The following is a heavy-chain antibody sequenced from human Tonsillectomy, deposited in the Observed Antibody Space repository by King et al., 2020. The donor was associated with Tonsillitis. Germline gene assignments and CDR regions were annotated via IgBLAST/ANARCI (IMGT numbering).Heavy chain of an antibody. D-gene: IGHD4-11*01. J-gene: IGHJ5*02. CDR2: ISGYDGDT. CDR3: ARDPTSPTYYSSYYPGWFDP. Sequence: VQLVQSGAEVKKPGASVQVSCEASGYTFNTYGISWVRQAPGQGLEWMGWISGYDGDTNYAQKFQGRVTMTTDTSTSTAYMELRSLRSDETAVYYCARDPTSPTYYSSYYPGWFDPWGQGTLVTVSS. CDR1: GYTFNTYG. V-gene: IGHV1-18*04.